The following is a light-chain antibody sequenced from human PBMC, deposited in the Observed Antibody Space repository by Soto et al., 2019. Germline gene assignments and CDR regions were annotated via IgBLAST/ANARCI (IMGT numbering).Light chain of an antibody. V-gene: IGLV9-49*01. J-gene: IGLJ1*01. CDR2: VGTGGIVG. CDR3: GADHGSGSNFVYV. CDR1: SGYSNYK. Sequence: QSVLTQPPSASASLGASVTLTCTLRSGYSNYKVDGYQQRPGKGPRFVMRVGTGGIVGSKGDGIPDRFSVLGSGLNRYLTIKNIQEEDESDYHCGADHGSGSNFVYVFGTGTKLTVL.